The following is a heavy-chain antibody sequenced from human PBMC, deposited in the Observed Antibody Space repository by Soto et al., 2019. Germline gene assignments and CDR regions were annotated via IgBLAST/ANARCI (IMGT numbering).Heavy chain of an antibody. CDR1: GFTFTSYA. V-gene: IGHV3-30-3*01. Sequence: GGSLRLSCAASGFTFTSYAMHWVRQAPGKGLEWVAVISNDGSNYYYADSVRGRFTISRDNTKNTLFLQMNSLRAEDTAVYYCAKDLTWNQADYWGQGALVTVPQ. D-gene: IGHD1-1*01. CDR2: ISNDGSNY. CDR3: AKDLTWNQADY. J-gene: IGHJ4*02.